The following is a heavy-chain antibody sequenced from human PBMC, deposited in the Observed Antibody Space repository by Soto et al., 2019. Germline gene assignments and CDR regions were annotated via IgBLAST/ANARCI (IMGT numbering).Heavy chain of an antibody. J-gene: IGHJ6*02. V-gene: IGHV3-30*03. CDR3: ARGVVVLAAVTSYYYYGMDV. CDR2: ISYDGSNK. CDR1: GFTFSSYG. D-gene: IGHD2-15*01. Sequence: GGSLRLSCAASGFTFSSYGMHWVRQAPGKGLEWVAVISYDGSNKYYADSVKGRFTISRDNSKNTLYLQMNSLRAEDTAVYYCARGVVVLAAVTSYYYYGMDVWGQGTTVTVSS.